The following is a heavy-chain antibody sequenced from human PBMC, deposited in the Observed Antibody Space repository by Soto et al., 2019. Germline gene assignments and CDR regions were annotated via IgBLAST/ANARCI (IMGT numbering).Heavy chain of an antibody. CDR2: IGSSSSYI. J-gene: IGHJ6*02. CDR3: ARDIIGGGYYWSVKPSYYYYGMDV. Sequence: EVQLVESGGGLVKPGGSLRLSCAASGFTFSSYSMNWVRQAPGKGLEWVSSIGSSSSYIYYADSVKGRFTISRDNAKNSLYLEMNSLRAEDTAVYYCARDIIGGGYYWSVKPSYYYYGMDVRGQGTTVTVS. CDR1: GFTFSSYS. V-gene: IGHV3-21*01. D-gene: IGHD3-22*01.